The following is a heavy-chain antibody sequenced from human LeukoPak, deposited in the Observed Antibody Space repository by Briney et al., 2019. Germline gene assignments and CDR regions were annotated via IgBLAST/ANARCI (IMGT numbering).Heavy chain of an antibody. CDR1: GFTFSRHW. CDR2: IKEDGREK. J-gene: IGHJ6*04. D-gene: IGHD3-10*02. V-gene: IGHV3-7*01. CDR3: AELGITMIGGV. Sequence: GGSLSLSCAASGFTFSRHWMSWVRQAPGKGLEWVANIKEDGREKKYVDSVKDRFTISRDNAKNSLYLQMNSLRAEDTAVYYCAELGITMIGGVWGKGTTVTISS.